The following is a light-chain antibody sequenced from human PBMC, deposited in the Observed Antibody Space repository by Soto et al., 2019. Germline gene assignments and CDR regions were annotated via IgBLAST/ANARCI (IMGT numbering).Light chain of an antibody. CDR2: EVI. CDR1: SSDVGGYNY. J-gene: IGLJ2*01. V-gene: IGLV2-8*01. Sequence: QSALTQPPSASGSPGQSVTISCTGTSSDVGGYNYVSWYQQHPGKAPKLIIYEVIKRPSGVPDRFSGSKSGNTSSLTVTGLQAEDEADYYCSSYAGSNNFRVFGGGTKLTVL. CDR3: SSYAGSNNFRV.